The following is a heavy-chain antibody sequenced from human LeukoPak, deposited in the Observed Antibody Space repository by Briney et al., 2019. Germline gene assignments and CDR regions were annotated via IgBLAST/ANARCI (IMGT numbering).Heavy chain of an antibody. D-gene: IGHD1-26*01. CDR2: IYYSGST. Sequence: SETLSLTCTVSGGSISSGGYYWSWIRQHPGKGLEWIGYIYYSGSTYYNPSLKSRVTISVDTSKNQFSPKLSSVTAADTAVYYCARETIVGATRLLGMDVWGQGTTVTVSS. V-gene: IGHV4-31*03. J-gene: IGHJ6*02. CDR1: GGSISSGGYY. CDR3: ARETIVGATRLLGMDV.